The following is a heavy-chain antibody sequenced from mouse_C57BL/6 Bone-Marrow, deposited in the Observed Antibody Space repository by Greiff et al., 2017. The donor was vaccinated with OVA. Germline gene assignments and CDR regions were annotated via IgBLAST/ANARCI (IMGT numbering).Heavy chain of an antibody. CDR1: GFNIKDYY. Sequence: VQLQQSGAELVKPGASVKLSCTASGFNIKDYYMHWVKQRTEPGLEWIGRIDPEDGETKYAPKFQGKATLTADTSSNTAYLQLSSLTSEDTAVYYCAIYYLFAYWGQGTLVTVSA. J-gene: IGHJ3*01. CDR3: AIYYLFAY. D-gene: IGHD2-1*01. V-gene: IGHV14-2*01. CDR2: IDPEDGET.